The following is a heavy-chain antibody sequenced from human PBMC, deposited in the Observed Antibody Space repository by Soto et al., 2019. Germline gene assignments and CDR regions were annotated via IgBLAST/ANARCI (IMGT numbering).Heavy chain of an antibody. CDR2: IIPIFGTA. CDR1: GGTFSSYA. V-gene: IGHV1-69*01. D-gene: IGHD2-2*02. CDR3: AREFGRYCSSTSCYTGYAFDI. J-gene: IGHJ3*02. Sequence: QVQLVQSGAEVKKPGSSVKVSCKASGGTFSSYAISWVRQAPGQGLEWMGGIIPIFGTANYARKFQGRVTITADESTSTAYMELSSLRSEDTAVYYCAREFGRYCSSTSCYTGYAFDIWGQGTMVTVSS.